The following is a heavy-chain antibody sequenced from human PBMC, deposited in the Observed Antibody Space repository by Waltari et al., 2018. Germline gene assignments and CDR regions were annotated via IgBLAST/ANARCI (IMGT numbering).Heavy chain of an antibody. CDR3: VRTGGSGWNRGSNWFDP. CDR2: RRPDGGEI. CDR1: GFPFSEYW. V-gene: IGHV3-7*01. Sequence: EVKLVESGGNLVQPGGSLRLSCAASGFPFSEYWMSWVRQAPGRGLGWGAGRRPDGGEIFYAESVRGRFTIARDNAENSLYLQMNSLRADDTAVYYCVRTGGSGWNRGSNWFDPWGQGTLVTVSS. J-gene: IGHJ5*02. D-gene: IGHD6-19*01.